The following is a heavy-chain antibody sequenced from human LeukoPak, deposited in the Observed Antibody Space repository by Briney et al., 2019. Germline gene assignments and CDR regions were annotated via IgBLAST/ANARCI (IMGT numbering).Heavy chain of an antibody. CDR2: INPDGRTI. D-gene: IGHD1-20*01. Sequence: PGGSLRLSCAASGFTFSNYWMHWVRQAPGKGPVWVSRINPDGRTITYADSVVGRITISRDNAKNTLYLQMNSLRAEDMALYYCAKGAFDRGYNWNRGGFDYWGQGTLVTVSS. CDR1: GFTFSNYW. J-gene: IGHJ4*02. CDR3: AKGAFDRGYNWNRGGFDY. V-gene: IGHV3-74*03.